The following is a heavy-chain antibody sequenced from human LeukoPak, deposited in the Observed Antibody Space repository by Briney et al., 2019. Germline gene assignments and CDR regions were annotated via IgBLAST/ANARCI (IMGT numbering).Heavy chain of an antibody. V-gene: IGHV3-49*03. CDR2: IRRKLDGGTA. CDR3: TRDGHRGVRPGRFDN. J-gene: IGHJ4*02. D-gene: IGHD3-10*01. CDR1: GFTFGDYL. Sequence: GGSLRLSCTASGFTFGDYLMSWFRQAPGKGLEWIGFIRRKLDGGTAEYAASVKGRFTISRDDSTSIAYLQMNSLKTEDTAVYFCTRDGHRGVRPGRFDNWGQGTLVTVSP.